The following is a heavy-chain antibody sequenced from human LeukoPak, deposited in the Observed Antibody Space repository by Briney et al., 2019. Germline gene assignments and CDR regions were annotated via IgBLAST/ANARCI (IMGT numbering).Heavy chain of an antibody. CDR2: ISGGGGGT. V-gene: IGHV3-23*01. Sequence: GGSLRLSCAASGFTFRTYAMHWVRQAPGKGLEWVSVISGGGGGTYYADSVKGRFTISRDNSKNTLYLQMNSLRAEDTAVYYCAKYRPPGYYFDYWGQGTLVTVSS. J-gene: IGHJ4*02. D-gene: IGHD6-6*01. CDR3: AKYRPPGYYFDY. CDR1: GFTFRTYA.